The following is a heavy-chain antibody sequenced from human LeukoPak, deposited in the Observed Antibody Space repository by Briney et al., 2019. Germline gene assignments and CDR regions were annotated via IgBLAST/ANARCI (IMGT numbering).Heavy chain of an antibody. CDR1: GFTFSSYW. CDR3: AKGGGDCSSTSCYGAGGYFDY. CDR2: ISYDGSNK. Sequence: GSLRLSCAASGFTFSSYWMHWVRQAPGKGLEWVAVISYDGSNKYYADSVKGRFTISRDNSKNTLYLQMNSLRAEDTAVYYCAKGGGDCSSTSCYGAGGYFDYWGQGTLVTVSS. J-gene: IGHJ4*02. D-gene: IGHD2-2*03. V-gene: IGHV3-30*18.